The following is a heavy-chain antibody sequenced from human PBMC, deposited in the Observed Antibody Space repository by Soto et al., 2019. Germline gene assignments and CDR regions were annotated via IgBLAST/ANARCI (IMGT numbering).Heavy chain of an antibody. D-gene: IGHD2-15*01. CDR2: IYYSGST. CDR1: GGSISSGGYY. CDR3: ASEAIVVVVAATRVRAFDI. Sequence: QVQLQESGPGLVKPSQTLSLTCTVSGGSISSGGYYWSWIRQHPGKGLEWIGYIYYSGSTYYNPSLKSRVTISVDTSKNQFSLKLSSVTAADTAVYYCASEAIVVVVAATRVRAFDIWGQGTMVTVSS. J-gene: IGHJ3*02. V-gene: IGHV4-31*03.